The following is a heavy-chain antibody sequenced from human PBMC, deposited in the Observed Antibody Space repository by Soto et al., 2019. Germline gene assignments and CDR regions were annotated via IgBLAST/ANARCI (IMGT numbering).Heavy chain of an antibody. Sequence: ASVKVSCKASGGTFSSYAISWVRQAPGQGLEWMGGVIPIFGIANYAQKFQGRVTITADKSTSTAYMELSSLRSEDTAVYYCASSITGNRRAFDIWGQGTMVTVSS. CDR3: ASSITGNRRAFDI. D-gene: IGHD1-20*01. CDR1: GGTFSSYA. CDR2: VIPIFGIA. J-gene: IGHJ3*02. V-gene: IGHV1-69*10.